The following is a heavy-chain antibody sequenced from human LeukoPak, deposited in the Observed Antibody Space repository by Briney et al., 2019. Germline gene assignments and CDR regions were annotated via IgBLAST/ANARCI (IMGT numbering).Heavy chain of an antibody. CDR3: ARGVDYYGSGSYDY. CDR1: GGSFSGYY. D-gene: IGHD3-10*01. CDR2: INHSGST. V-gene: IGHV4-34*01. J-gene: IGHJ4*02. Sequence: SETLSLTCAVYGGSFSGYYWSWIRQPPGKGLEWIGEINHSGSTNYNPSLKSRVTISVGTSKNQFSLKLSSVTAADTAVYYCARGVDYYGSGSYDYWGQGTLVTVSS.